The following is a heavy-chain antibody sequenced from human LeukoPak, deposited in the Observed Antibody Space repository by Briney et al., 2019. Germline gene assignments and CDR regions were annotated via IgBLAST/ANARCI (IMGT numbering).Heavy chain of an antibody. Sequence: QPGGTLRLSCVASGFTFSTYGMSWVRQAPGQGLEWVSAISGSGGSTYYADSVKGRFTISRDNSKNTLYLQMNSLRAEDTAVYYCAKDGGEYYDILTGYYPRLYYMDVWGKGTTVTISS. CDR1: GFTFSTYG. CDR2: ISGSGGST. V-gene: IGHV3-23*01. CDR3: AKDGGEYYDILTGYYPRLYYMDV. D-gene: IGHD3-9*01. J-gene: IGHJ6*03.